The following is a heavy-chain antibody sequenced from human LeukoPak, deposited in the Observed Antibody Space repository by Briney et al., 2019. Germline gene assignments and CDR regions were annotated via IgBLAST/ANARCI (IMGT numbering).Heavy chain of an antibody. J-gene: IGHJ4*02. CDR1: GYTFRDFG. CDR3: ARGPYYDSWSGAGY. CDR2: ITTYNGNT. D-gene: IGHD3-3*01. V-gene: IGHV1-18*01. Sequence: ASVKVSCKASGYTFRDFGISWVRQAPGQGLEWMGWITTYNGNTNYIQTLQGRVTMTTDTSTSTAYMELRSLRSDDTAVYYCARGPYYDSWSGAGYWGQGTLVTVSS.